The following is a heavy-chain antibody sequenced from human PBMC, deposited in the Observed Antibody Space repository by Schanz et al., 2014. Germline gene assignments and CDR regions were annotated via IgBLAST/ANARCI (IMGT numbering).Heavy chain of an antibody. CDR3: AKGMRYCSGGTCYDYYYYGLDV. D-gene: IGHD2-15*01. V-gene: IGHV3-30-3*01. Sequence: QVQLVESGGGVVQPGRSLRLSCAASGFTFSSYAMHWVRQAPGKGLEWVAVISYDGRNKYYADSVKGRFTISRDNSENTLYLQMNSLSADDTAVFYCAKGMRYCSGGTCYDYYYYGLDVWGQGTTVTVSS. CDR1: GFTFSSYA. CDR2: ISYDGRNK. J-gene: IGHJ6*02.